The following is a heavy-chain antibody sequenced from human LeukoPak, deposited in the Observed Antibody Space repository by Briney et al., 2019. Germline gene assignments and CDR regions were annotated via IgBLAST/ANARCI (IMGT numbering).Heavy chain of an antibody. V-gene: IGHV3-9*03. CDR1: GFTFDDYA. J-gene: IGHJ3*02. CDR3: AKYGRPGTVAFDI. Sequence: PGGSLRLSCAASGFTFDDYAMHWVRQAPGKGLEWVSGISWNSGSIGYADSVKGRFTISRDNAKNSLYLQMNSLRAEDMALYYCAKYGRPGTVAFDIWGQGTMVTVSS. CDR2: ISWNSGSI. D-gene: IGHD6-13*01.